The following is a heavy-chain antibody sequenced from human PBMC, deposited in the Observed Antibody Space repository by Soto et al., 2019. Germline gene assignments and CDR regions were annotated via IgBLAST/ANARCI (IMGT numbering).Heavy chain of an antibody. CDR1: GYTFTNYD. Sequence: QVQLVQSGPEVKKPGASMRVSCKTSGYTFTNYDIHWVRQATGQGLEWVGWMSPNTGRTGIAQRFQDRVNITSHPSISTAYLHLASLTSEDTAVYYCARGLDFWSGYSIADSWGQGTLVSVSS. CDR3: ARGLDFWSGYSIADS. CDR2: MSPNTGRT. V-gene: IGHV1-8*01. D-gene: IGHD3-3*01. J-gene: IGHJ4*02.